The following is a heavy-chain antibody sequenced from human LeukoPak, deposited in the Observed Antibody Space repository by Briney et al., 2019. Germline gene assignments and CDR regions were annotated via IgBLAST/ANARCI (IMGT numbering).Heavy chain of an antibody. J-gene: IGHJ4*02. CDR2: INQDDSQI. Sequence: PGGSLRLSCAASGFTFNKYWLTWVRQAPGKGLEWVANINQDDSQIYYLESVEGRFTITRDNAKNSLHLQMNSLRAEDTAIYYCAKAVGSGYNSGWHWGQGTPVTVSS. CDR1: GFTFNKYW. D-gene: IGHD6-19*01. CDR3: AKAVGSGYNSGWH. V-gene: IGHV3-7*01.